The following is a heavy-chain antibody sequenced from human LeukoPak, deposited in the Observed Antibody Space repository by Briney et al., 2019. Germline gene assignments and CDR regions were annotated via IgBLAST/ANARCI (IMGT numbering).Heavy chain of an antibody. Sequence: PSETLSLTCTVSGGSISSYCWSWIRQPPGKGLEWIGYIYYSGSTNYNPSLKSRVTISVDTSKNQFSLKLSSVTAADTAVYYCARGLPQQWLIDYWGQGTLVTVSS. V-gene: IGHV4-59*01. D-gene: IGHD6-19*01. CDR1: GGSISSYC. CDR2: IYYSGST. J-gene: IGHJ4*02. CDR3: ARGLPQQWLIDY.